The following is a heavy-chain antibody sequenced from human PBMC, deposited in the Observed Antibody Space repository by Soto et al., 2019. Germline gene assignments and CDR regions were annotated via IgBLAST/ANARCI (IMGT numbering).Heavy chain of an antibody. V-gene: IGHV4-59*08. CDR3: ARQDDYSKYRAFDI. CDR1: GGSISSYY. Sequence: SETLSLTCTVSGGSISSYYWSWIRQPPGKGLEWIGYIYYSGSTNYNPSLKSRVTISVDTSKNQFSLKLSSVTAADTAVYYCARQDDYSKYRAFDIWGQGTMVTVSS. D-gene: IGHD4-4*01. J-gene: IGHJ3*02. CDR2: IYYSGST.